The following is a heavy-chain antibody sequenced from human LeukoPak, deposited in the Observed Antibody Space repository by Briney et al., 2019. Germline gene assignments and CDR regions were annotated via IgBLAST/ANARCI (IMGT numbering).Heavy chain of an antibody. V-gene: IGHV3-21*01. CDR2: ISSSSSYI. CDR3: ARESGYGTQGLDY. Sequence: PGGSLRLSCAASGFTFSSYAMGWVRQTPGKGLEWVSSISSSSSYIYYAGSVKGRFTISGDNAKNSLYLQMNSLRAEDTAVYYCARESGYGTQGLDYWGQGTLVTVSS. D-gene: IGHD3-9*01. CDR1: GFTFSSYA. J-gene: IGHJ4*02.